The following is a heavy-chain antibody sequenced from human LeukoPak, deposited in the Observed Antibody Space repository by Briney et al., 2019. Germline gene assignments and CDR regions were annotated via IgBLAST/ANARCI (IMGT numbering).Heavy chain of an antibody. CDR2: ISSSGSTI. J-gene: IGHJ5*02. Sequence: GGSLRLSCAASGFTFSDYYMRWIRQAPGKGPEWVSYISSSGSTIYYADPVKGRFTISRDNAKNSLYLQMNSLRAEDTAVYYCARVAHYYGSGIDWFDPWGQGTLVTVSS. D-gene: IGHD3-10*01. CDR3: ARVAHYYGSGIDWFDP. CDR1: GFTFSDYY. V-gene: IGHV3-11*01.